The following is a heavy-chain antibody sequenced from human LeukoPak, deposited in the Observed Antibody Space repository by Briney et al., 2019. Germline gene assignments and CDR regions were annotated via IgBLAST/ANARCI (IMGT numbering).Heavy chain of an antibody. V-gene: IGHV3-74*01. CDR3: VRGAPFDY. CDR2: IDSGGSTI. CDR1: GFTLSSYW. D-gene: IGHD1-26*01. J-gene: IGHJ4*02. Sequence: PGGSLRLSCVASGFTLSSYWMHWVREAPGKGLVWVARIDSGGSTINYADSVKGRFAMSRDDAKNTLYLQMNSLRAEDTAVYYCVRGAPFDYWGQGALVTVSS.